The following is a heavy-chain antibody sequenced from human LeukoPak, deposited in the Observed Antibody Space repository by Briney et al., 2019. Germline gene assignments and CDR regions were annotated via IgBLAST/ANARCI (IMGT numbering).Heavy chain of an antibody. CDR2: IRYDGSNK. J-gene: IGHJ4*02. CDR3: ATYSSGNVNNDY. D-gene: IGHD6-19*01. CDR1: GFTFSSYG. V-gene: IGHV3-30*02. Sequence: GGSLRLSCAASGFTFSSYGMHWVRQAPGKGLEWVAFIRYDGSNKYYADSVKGRFTIFRDNSKNTLYLQMNSMRAEDTAVYYCATYSSGNVNNDYWGQGTLVTVSS.